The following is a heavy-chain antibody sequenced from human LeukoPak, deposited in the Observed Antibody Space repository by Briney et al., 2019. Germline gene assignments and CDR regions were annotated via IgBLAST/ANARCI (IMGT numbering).Heavy chain of an antibody. CDR2: IYYSGST. V-gene: IGHV4-59*01. CDR1: GGSISSYY. CDR3: ARVGYSSSWYAAPGAFDI. Sequence: SETLSLTCTVSGGSISSYYWSWIRQPPGKGLEWIGYIYYSGSTNYNPSLQRRVTISLDTSKNQFSLKLSSVTAADTAVYYCARVGYSSSWYAAPGAFDIWGEGTMVTVSS. J-gene: IGHJ3*02. D-gene: IGHD6-13*01.